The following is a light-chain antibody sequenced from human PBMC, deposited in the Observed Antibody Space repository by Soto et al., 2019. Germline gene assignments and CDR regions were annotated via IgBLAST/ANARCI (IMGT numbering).Light chain of an antibody. CDR3: QQYHSYSRT. CDR2: DAS. V-gene: IGKV1-5*01. CDR1: QSINSW. J-gene: IGKJ1*01. Sequence: DIQMTQSPSTLSASVGDRVTITCRASQSINSWLAWYQQKPGKAPKLLISDASSWESGVPSRFSGSGSGTEFTLTISGLQPDDFATYYCQQYHSYSRTFGQGTKVEIK.